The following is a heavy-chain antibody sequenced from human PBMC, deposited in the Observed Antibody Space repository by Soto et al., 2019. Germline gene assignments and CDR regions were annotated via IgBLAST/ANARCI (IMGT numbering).Heavy chain of an antibody. Sequence: GGSLRLSCEVSGFSFSDYGMHWVRQAPGKGLEWVAVVSYDGTSKYYRDAVKGRFTISRDNSKNTLYLQMNSLRAEDTAVYYCARDWSMTLVAPSYWGQGTQVTVSS. CDR2: VSYDGTSK. V-gene: IGHV3-30*03. J-gene: IGHJ4*02. CDR1: GFSFSDYG. CDR3: ARDWSMTLVAPSY. D-gene: IGHD3-22*01.